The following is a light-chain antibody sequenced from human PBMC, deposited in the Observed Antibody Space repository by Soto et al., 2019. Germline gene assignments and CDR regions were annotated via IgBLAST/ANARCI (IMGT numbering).Light chain of an antibody. Sequence: QYVLTQPRSVSGSPGQSVTISCTGTSSDVGGYNYVSWYQQHPGKAPKLMIYDVSKRPSGVPDRFSGSKSGNTASLTISGLQAEDEADYYCCSYAGSYTWVFGGGTKLTVL. CDR1: SSDVGGYNY. CDR3: CSYAGSYTWV. V-gene: IGLV2-11*01. J-gene: IGLJ3*02. CDR2: DVS.